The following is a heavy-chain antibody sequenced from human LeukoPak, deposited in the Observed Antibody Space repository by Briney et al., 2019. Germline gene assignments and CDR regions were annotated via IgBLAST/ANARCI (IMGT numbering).Heavy chain of an antibody. CDR2: INPNSGGT. D-gene: IGHD2-21*02. Sequence: ASVKVYCKASGYTFTGYYMHWVRQAPGQGLEWMGWINPNSGGTNYAQKFQGRVTMTRDTSISTAYMELSRLRSDDTAVYYCARADIVVVTATYYFDYWGQGTLVTVSS. V-gene: IGHV1-2*02. J-gene: IGHJ4*02. CDR1: GYTFTGYY. CDR3: ARADIVVVTATYYFDY.